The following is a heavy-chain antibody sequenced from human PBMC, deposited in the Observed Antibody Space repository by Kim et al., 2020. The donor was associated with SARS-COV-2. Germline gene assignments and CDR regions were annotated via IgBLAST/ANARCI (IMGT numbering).Heavy chain of an antibody. CDR2: IYDGGRT. CDR1: GFTVSKTY. V-gene: IGHV3-66*01. Sequence: GGSLRLSCAASGFTVSKTYMSWVRQVPGKGLECVSIIYDGGRTEYAASAKDRFTISRDNSRNALYLQMNSLRVEDTAVYFCAREEDGYNSHFDHWGQGTLVTVSS. D-gene: IGHD5-12*01. CDR3: AREEDGYNSHFDH. J-gene: IGHJ4*02.